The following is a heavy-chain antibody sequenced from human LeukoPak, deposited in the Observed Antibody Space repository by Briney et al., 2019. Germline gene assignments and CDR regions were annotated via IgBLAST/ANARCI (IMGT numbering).Heavy chain of an antibody. D-gene: IGHD4-11*01. Sequence: SETLSLTCTVSGDSISGFYWNWIRQSPEKGLEWIGYMHYSGSTNYNPSLKSRVSITVDTSKNEFSLKLSSVTAADTAVYYCAREREGTTVTVYYFDYWGQGTLVTVSS. CDR2: MHYSGST. J-gene: IGHJ4*02. CDR3: AREREGTTVTVYYFDY. CDR1: GDSISGFY. V-gene: IGHV4-59*12.